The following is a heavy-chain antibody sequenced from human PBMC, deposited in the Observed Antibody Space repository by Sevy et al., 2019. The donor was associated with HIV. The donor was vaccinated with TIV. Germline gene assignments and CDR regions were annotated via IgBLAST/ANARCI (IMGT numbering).Heavy chain of an antibody. CDR2: IDPSDSYT. V-gene: IGHV5-10-1*01. J-gene: IGHJ6*02. D-gene: IGHD2-15*01. CDR1: GYSFTSYW. CDR3: PRHAPPYCSGGSCYSGYYYYYGMDV. Sequence: GESLKISCKGSGYSFTSYWISWVRQMPGKGLEWMGRIDPSDSYTNYSPSFQGHVTISADKSISTAYLQRSCLKASNTAMYYCPRHAPPYCSGGSCYSGYYYYYGMDVWGQGTTVTVSS.